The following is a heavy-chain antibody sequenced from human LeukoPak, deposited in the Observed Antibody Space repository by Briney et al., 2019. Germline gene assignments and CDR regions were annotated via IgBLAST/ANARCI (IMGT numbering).Heavy chain of an antibody. Sequence: APTQGLPYTFCVTFIRIGNYWWGRGPRQRGEGMGWSSVYNGNTNYAQKFQGRVTMTTDTSTDTAYMELRNLLFDDTAVYYCAKGRRVDADDHFDYWGQGTLVTVSS. J-gene: IGHJ4*02. CDR1: CVTFIRIG. CDR3: AKGRRVDADDHFDY. V-gene: IGHV1-18*01. CDR2: SSVYNGNT. D-gene: IGHD1-1*01.